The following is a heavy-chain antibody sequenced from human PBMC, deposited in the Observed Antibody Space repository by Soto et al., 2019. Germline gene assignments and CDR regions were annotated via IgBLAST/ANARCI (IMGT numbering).Heavy chain of an antibody. CDR2: INPNNGGT. Sequence: QVHLVQSGDELKKPGASVKVSCKASGYTFTDYYIHWVRQAPGQGLEWMGWINPNNGGTNYAQKFQGWVTMTRDTSISTAYMELSRLRSDGTAVYYCARGSYGDYEFDWFDLWGQGTLVTVSS. CDR1: GYTFTDYY. D-gene: IGHD4-17*01. CDR3: ARGSYGDYEFDWFDL. J-gene: IGHJ5*02. V-gene: IGHV1-2*04.